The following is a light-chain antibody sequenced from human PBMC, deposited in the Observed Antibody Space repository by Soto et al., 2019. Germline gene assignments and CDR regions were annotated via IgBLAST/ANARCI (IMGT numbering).Light chain of an antibody. V-gene: IGLV1-40*01. CDR3: QSYDSSLSGFV. CDR2: GNS. CDR1: SSNIGAGYD. Sequence: QSVLTQPPSVSGAPGQRVTISCTGSSSNIGAGYDVHWYQQRPGTAPKLLIYGNSNRPSGVPDRFSGSKSGTSASLAITGLQAEDEADYYCQSYDSSLSGFVFGGGTKVTVL. J-gene: IGLJ2*01.